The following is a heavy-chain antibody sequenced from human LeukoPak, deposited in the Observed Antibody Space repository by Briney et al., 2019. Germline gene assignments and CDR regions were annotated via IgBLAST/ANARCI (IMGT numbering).Heavy chain of an antibody. CDR1: GFTFSSYG. Sequence: PGGSLRLSCAASGFTFSSYGMSWVRQAPGKGLEWVSAISGSGGSTYYADSVKGRFTISRDNSKNTLYLQMNSLRAEDTAVYYCAGSIPIGWSGRRSAFDIWGQGTMVTVSS. J-gene: IGHJ3*02. CDR3: AGSIPIGWSGRRSAFDI. CDR2: ISGSGGST. D-gene: IGHD2-15*01. V-gene: IGHV3-23*01.